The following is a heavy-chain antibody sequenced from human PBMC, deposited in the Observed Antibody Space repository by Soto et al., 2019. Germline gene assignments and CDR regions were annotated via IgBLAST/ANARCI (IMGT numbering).Heavy chain of an antibody. CDR2: IYYSGST. V-gene: IGHV4-59*01. CDR3: ARVMYYDFWSGYMDYYYYGMDV. J-gene: IGHJ6*02. D-gene: IGHD3-3*01. CDR1: GGSISRYY. Sequence: SETLSVTCTVSGGSISRYYCSWIRQPPGKGLEWIGYIYYSGSTNYSPSLKSRVTISVDTSKNQFSLKLSSVTAADTAVYYCARVMYYDFWSGYMDYYYYGMDVWGQGTTVT.